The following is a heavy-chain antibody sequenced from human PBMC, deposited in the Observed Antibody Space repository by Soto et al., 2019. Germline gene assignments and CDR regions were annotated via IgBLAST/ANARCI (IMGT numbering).Heavy chain of an antibody. Sequence: EVQLVESGGGLVQPGRSLRLSCVASGFTFDDYAMHWVRQAPGKGLEWVSGISWNSGSIGYADSVKGRFTISRDNAKNSLYLQMNSLRAEDTALYYCAKDIRYYDSSGVDYWGQGTLVTVSS. CDR2: ISWNSGSI. CDR1: GFTFDDYA. D-gene: IGHD3-22*01. J-gene: IGHJ4*02. V-gene: IGHV3-9*01. CDR3: AKDIRYYDSSGVDY.